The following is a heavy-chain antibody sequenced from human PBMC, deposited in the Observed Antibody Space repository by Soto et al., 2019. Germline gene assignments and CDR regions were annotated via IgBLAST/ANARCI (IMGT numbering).Heavy chain of an antibody. Sequence: EVQLVESGGGLVQPGGSLRLSCAASGFTFSRYWMHWVRQPPGTGLVWVSQINSYGSTTTYADSVKGRFTISRDNAQTTVFLQMNSLRAEDTAVYYCARGHDSSGYFFDYWGQGTLVTVSS. D-gene: IGHD3-22*01. CDR3: ARGHDSSGYFFDY. CDR1: GFTFSRYW. J-gene: IGHJ4*02. CDR2: INSYGSTT. V-gene: IGHV3-74*01.